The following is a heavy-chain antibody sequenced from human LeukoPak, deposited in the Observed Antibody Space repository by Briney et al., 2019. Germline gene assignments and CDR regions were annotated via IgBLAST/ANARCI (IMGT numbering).Heavy chain of an antibody. J-gene: IGHJ4*02. CDR1: GGSISSYY. V-gene: IGHV4-59*01. CDR3: ARGSGIAVAGTGLD. Sequence: SETLSLTCTVSGGSISSYYWSWIRQPPGKGLEWIGYIYYSGSTNYNPSLKSRVTTSVDTSKNQFSLKLSSVTAADTAVYYCARGSGIAVAGTGLDWGRGTLVTVSS. D-gene: IGHD6-19*01. CDR2: IYYSGST.